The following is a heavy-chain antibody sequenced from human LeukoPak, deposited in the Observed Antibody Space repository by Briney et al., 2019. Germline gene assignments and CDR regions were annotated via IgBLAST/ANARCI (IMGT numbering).Heavy chain of an antibody. CDR3: ARAGGTPASFDY. V-gene: IGHV4-39*07. J-gene: IGHJ4*02. CDR1: GGSISSSTYY. CDR2: IYYSGST. D-gene: IGHD2-2*01. Sequence: SETLSLTCTVSGGSISSSTYYWRWIRQPPGKGLEWIGTIYYSGSTYYTPSLKSRVTISVDTSKNQFSMKLSSVTAADTAVYYCARAGGTPASFDYWGQGTLVTVSS.